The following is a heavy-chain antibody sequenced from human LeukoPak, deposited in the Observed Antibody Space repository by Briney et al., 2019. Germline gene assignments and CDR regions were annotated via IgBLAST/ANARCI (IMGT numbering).Heavy chain of an antibody. D-gene: IGHD3-22*01. Sequence: SVKVSCKASGGIFSRYAISWVRQVPGQGLEWMGGLVPIFGTPNYAQKFQGRVTITTDESTDESTGTAYMELSGLKSEDTAVYYCARDSLLKGDSSGYLYWGQGTLVTVSS. CDR1: GGIFSRYA. J-gene: IGHJ4*02. CDR2: LVPIFGTP. CDR3: ARDSLLKGDSSGYLY. V-gene: IGHV1-69*05.